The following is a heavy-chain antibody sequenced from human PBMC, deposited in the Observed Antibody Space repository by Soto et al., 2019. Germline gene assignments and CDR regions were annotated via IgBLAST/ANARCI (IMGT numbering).Heavy chain of an antibody. Sequence: GGSLRLSCAASGFTFSDYYMSWIRQAPGKGLEWVSYISSSGSTIYYADSVKGRFTISRDNAKNSLYLQMNSLRAEEPAVYYCASSIAAVLALAFDIWGQGTMVTVSS. V-gene: IGHV3-11*01. D-gene: IGHD6-6*01. CDR1: GFTFSDYY. J-gene: IGHJ3*02. CDR3: ASSIAAVLALAFDI. CDR2: ISSSGSTI.